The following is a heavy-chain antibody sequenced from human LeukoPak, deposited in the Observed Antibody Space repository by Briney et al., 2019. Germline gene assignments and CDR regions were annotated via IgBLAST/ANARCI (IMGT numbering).Heavy chain of an antibody. V-gene: IGHV5-10-1*01. D-gene: IGHD6-13*01. Sequence: TGESLKISCKGSGYSFTSYWITWVRQMPGKGLEWMGRIDPSDSYTNYSPSFQGHVTISADKSISTAYLQWSSLKASDTAMYYCARHFSSIRYNWFDPWGQGTLVTVSS. CDR2: IDPSDSYT. CDR3: ARHFSSIRYNWFDP. J-gene: IGHJ5*02. CDR1: GYSFTSYW.